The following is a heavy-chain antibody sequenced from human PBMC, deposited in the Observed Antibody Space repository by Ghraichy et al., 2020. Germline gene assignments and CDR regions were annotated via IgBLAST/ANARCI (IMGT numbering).Heavy chain of an antibody. D-gene: IGHD2-15*01. CDR3: ARGLGYCSGGSCYKRGWFDP. Sequence: SQTLSLTCAVYGGSFSGYYWSWIRQPPGKGLEWIGEINHSGSTNYNPSLKSRVTISVDTSKNQFSLKLSSVTAADTAVYYCARGLGYCSGGSCYKRGWFDPWGQGTLVTVSS. J-gene: IGHJ5*02. CDR1: GGSFSGYY. CDR2: INHSGST. V-gene: IGHV4-34*01.